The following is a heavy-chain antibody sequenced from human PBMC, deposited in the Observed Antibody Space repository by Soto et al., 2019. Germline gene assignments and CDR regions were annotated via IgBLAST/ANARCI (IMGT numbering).Heavy chain of an antibody. CDR3: ARDEGEYGDYGDFGY. V-gene: IGHV3-30-3*01. Sequence: QVQLVESGGGVVQPGRSLRLSCAASGFTFSSYAMHWVRQAPGKGLEWVAVISYDGSNKYYADSVKGRFTISRDNSKNTLYLQMNSLRAEDTAVYYCARDEGEYGDYGDFGYWGQGTLVIVSS. D-gene: IGHD4-17*01. CDR1: GFTFSSYA. J-gene: IGHJ4*02. CDR2: ISYDGSNK.